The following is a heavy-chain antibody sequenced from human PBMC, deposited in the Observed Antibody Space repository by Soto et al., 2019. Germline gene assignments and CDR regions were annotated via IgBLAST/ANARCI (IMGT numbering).Heavy chain of an antibody. D-gene: IGHD3-10*01. CDR1: GGSISSDY. J-gene: IGHJ4*02. CDR3: ARHDGSRSTDY. V-gene: IGHV4-59*08. Sequence: QVQLQESGPGLVKPSGTLSLTCTVSGGSISSDYWTWIRQPPGKGLEWIGYIHSGSTTYSASLRSRVTISVDTSKNQFSLKLSSVTAADTAVYFCARHDGSRSTDYWGQGTLVTVSS. CDR2: IHSGST.